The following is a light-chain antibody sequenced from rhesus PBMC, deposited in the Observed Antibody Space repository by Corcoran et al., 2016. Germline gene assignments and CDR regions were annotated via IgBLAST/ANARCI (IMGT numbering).Light chain of an antibody. V-gene: IGKV1-74*01. Sequence: DIQMTQSPSSLSASVGDRVTITCRASENVNNYLHWYQQKQGKAPKLRIYKASTLQSGVPSRFSGSGSGTDFTLTISILQPEDFATYYCQHSYGTPYSFGQGTKVEIK. CDR3: QHSYGTPYS. CDR2: KAS. CDR1: ENVNNY. J-gene: IGKJ2*01.